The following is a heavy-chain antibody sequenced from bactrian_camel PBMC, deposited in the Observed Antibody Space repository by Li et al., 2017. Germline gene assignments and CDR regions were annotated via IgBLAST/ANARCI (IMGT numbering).Heavy chain of an antibody. CDR3: ASDLCNYYAPECFGD. Sequence: VQLVESGGGLVQPGGSLRLSCAFSGTEFSSYAINWVRQAPGKGLEWVSTINGAGHSTYYADSVKGRFTISRDNAENTLYLQLNLLKPEDTAVYYCASDLCNYYAPECFGDWGQGTQVTVS. CDR2: INGAGHST. V-gene: IGHV3S40*01. D-gene: IGHD2*01. J-gene: IGHJ4*01. CDR1: GTEFSSYA.